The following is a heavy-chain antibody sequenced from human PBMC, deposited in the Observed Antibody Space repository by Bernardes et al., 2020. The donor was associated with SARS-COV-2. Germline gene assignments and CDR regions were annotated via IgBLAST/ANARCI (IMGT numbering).Heavy chain of an antibody. V-gene: IGHV3-15*01. CDR1: GFTFSNAW. J-gene: IGHJ4*02. CDR3: TTDRIYDYIWGSYRLGVG. D-gene: IGHD3-16*02. CDR2: IKSKTDGGTT. Sequence: GGSLRLSCAASGFTFSNAWMSWVRQAPGKGLEWVGRIKSKTDGGTTDYAAPVKGRFTISRDDSKNTLYLQMNSLKTEDTAVYYCTTDRIYDYIWGSYRLGVGWGQGTLVTVSS.